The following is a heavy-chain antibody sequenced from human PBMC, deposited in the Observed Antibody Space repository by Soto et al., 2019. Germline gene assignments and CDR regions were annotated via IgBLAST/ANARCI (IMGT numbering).Heavy chain of an antibody. CDR3: AYSSTPVDF. Sequence: EVQLLESGGGLVQPGGSLRLSCAASGFTFSSYAMSWVRQAPGKGLEWVSDISGSGGSTYYADSVKGLWTISRDTSKNTLYLQINSLRAEDTAVYYCAYSSTPVDFRGQGTLVTDCS. D-gene: IGHD6-13*01. V-gene: IGHV3-23*01. CDR1: GFTFSSYA. CDR2: ISGSGGST. J-gene: IGHJ4*02.